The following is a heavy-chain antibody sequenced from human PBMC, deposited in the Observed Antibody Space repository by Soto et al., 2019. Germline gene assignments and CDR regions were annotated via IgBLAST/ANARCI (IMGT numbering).Heavy chain of an antibody. V-gene: IGHV1-69*02. J-gene: IGHJ4*02. D-gene: IGHD6-13*01. CDR2: IIPILGIA. CDR1: GGTFSSYT. Sequence: QVQLVQSGAEVKKPGSSVKVSCKASGGTFSSYTISWVRQAPGQGLEWMGRIIPILGIANYAQKFQGRVTITADKSTSTAYMELSSLRSEDTAVYYCARGIPEYSSSWYGGLGYWGQGTLVTVSS. CDR3: ARGIPEYSSSWYGGLGY.